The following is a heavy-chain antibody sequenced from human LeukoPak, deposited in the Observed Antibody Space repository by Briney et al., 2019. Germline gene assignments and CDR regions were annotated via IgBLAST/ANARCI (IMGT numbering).Heavy chain of an antibody. D-gene: IGHD4-17*01. CDR2: IYGGGST. CDR3: ARAGEDYGDCLFGY. Sequence: GGSLRLSCAASGFTFSSNYMSWVRQAPGKGLKWVSVIYGGGSTYYADSVKGRFTISRDNSKNTLYLQMNSQRAEDTAVYYCARAGEDYGDCLFGYWGQGTLVTVSS. CDR1: GFTFSSNY. V-gene: IGHV3-53*05. J-gene: IGHJ4*02.